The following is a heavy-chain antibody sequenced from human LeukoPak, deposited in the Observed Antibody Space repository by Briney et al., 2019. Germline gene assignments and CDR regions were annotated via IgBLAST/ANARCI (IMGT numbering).Heavy chain of an antibody. CDR1: GFPFETNA. D-gene: IGHD5-18*01. V-gene: IGHV3-23*01. CDR3: AKDWIQFNRVFDCFDS. CDR2: IGNTET. J-gene: IGHJ4*02. Sequence: PGGSLRLSCATSGFPFETNAMSWVRQAPGKCLEWVATIGNTETFYADSVTGRFTISRDNSKNTVNLQMNRLRVEDTAIYYCAKDWIQFNRVFDCFDSWGQGTLDTVSS.